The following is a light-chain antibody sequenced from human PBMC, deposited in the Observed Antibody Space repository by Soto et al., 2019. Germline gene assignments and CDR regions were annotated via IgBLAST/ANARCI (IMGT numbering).Light chain of an antibody. Sequence: IVLTQSPGTLSLSPGERATLSCRASQSVTSRYLAWYQQQPNQAPRLLIYVASYRATDIPDRFSGVGSGTDFTLTISRLEPEGVAVYYCQHCRSSPPALTFGQGTRLGIK. CDR2: VAS. CDR1: QSVTSRY. CDR3: QHCRSSPPALT. V-gene: IGKV3-20*01. J-gene: IGKJ5*01.